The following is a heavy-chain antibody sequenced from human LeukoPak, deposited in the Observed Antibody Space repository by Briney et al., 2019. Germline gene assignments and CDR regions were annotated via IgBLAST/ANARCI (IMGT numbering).Heavy chain of an antibody. V-gene: IGHV3-23*01. CDR3: AKDGLYYNRSTHNCYFYY. Sequence: GGSLRLSCAASGFTFSGYAMAWVRQTPGKGLEWVSAITGSGDATYYTDSVKGRFTISRDNSKNTLYLQMNSLRAEDTALYYCAKDGLYYNRSTHNCYFYYWGQDNLVAVS. D-gene: IGHD3-10*01. J-gene: IGHJ4*01. CDR1: GFTFSGYA. CDR2: ITGSGDAT.